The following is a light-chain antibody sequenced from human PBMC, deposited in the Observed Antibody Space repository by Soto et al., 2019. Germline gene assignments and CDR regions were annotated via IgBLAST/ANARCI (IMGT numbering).Light chain of an antibody. Sequence: QSVLTQPASVSGSPGQSITISCTGSSSDVGSYNLVSWYQQHPGKAPKCMIYEGSKRPSGISNRFSGSKSGNTASLTISGLQAEDEAVYYCCSYSDTSSVVIDGGTKLTVL. V-gene: IGLV2-23*01. CDR3: CSYSDTSSVV. CDR1: SSDVGSYNL. CDR2: EGS. J-gene: IGLJ2*01.